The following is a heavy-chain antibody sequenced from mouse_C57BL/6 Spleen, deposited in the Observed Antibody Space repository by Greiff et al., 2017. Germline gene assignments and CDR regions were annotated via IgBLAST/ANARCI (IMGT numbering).Heavy chain of an antibody. V-gene: IGHV1-61*01. D-gene: IGHD1-1*01. Sequence: QVQLQQPGAELVRPGSSVKLSCKASGYTFTSYWMDWVKQRPGQGLEWIGNIYPSDSETHYNQKFKDKATLTVDKSSSTAYMQLSSLTSEDSAVYYCARRGFTTVVALYWYFDVWGTGTTVTVSS. CDR1: GYTFTSYW. CDR3: ARRGFTTVVALYWYFDV. CDR2: IYPSDSET. J-gene: IGHJ1*03.